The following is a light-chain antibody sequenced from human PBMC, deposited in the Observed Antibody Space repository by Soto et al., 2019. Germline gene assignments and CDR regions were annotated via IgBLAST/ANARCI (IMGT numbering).Light chain of an antibody. J-gene: IGKJ4*01. V-gene: IGKV1-39*01. Sequence: DMEMTQSPSSLSASVGARVTITCRASQSISNYLNWYQHKPGKVPKLLTYAASSLQSGVPTRFSGSGSGTDFTLTINSLQPEDFATYFCQQSYGTPLTFGGGTKIEIK. CDR2: AAS. CDR1: QSISNY. CDR3: QQSYGTPLT.